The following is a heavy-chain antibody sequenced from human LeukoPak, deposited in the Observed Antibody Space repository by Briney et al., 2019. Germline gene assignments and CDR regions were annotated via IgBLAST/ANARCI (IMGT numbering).Heavy chain of an antibody. J-gene: IGHJ3*02. CDR1: GFTFSSYA. V-gene: IGHV3-23*01. CDR3: AKDSRVVVAARPDI. Sequence: PGGPLRLSCAASGFTFSSYAMSWVRQAPGKGLEWVSAISGSGGSTYYADSVKGRFTISRDNSKNTLYLQMNSLRAEDTAVYYCAKDSRVVVAARPDIWGQGTMVTVSS. CDR2: ISGSGGST. D-gene: IGHD2-15*01.